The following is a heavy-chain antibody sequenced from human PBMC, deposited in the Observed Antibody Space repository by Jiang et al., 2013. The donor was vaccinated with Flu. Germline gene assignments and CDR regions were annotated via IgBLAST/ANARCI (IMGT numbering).Heavy chain of an antibody. CDR2: ISGSGGST. CDR1: GFTFSSYA. D-gene: IGHD3-22*01. V-gene: IGHV3-23*01. CDR3: AKDLQGHYYDSSGKERGRFDY. J-gene: IGHJ4*02. Sequence: QLLESGGGLVQPGGSLRLSCAASGFTFSSYAMSWVRQAPGKGLEWVSAISGSGGSTYYADSVKGRFTISRDNSKNTLYLQMNSLRAEDTAVYYCAKDLQGHYYDSSGKERGRFDYWGQGTLVTVSS.